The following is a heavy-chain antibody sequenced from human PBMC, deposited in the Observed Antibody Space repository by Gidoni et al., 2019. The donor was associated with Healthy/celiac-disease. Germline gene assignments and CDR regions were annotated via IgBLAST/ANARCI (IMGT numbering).Heavy chain of an antibody. V-gene: IGHV4-39*01. Sequence: QLQLQESGPGLVKPSETLSLTCTVSGGSISSSSYYWGWIRQPPGKGLEWIGSIYYSGSPYYNPSLKSRVTISVDTSKNQFSLKLSSVTAADTAVYYCARHLSGLRLGSLGYWYFDLWGRGTLVTVSS. CDR2: IYYSGSP. D-gene: IGHD3-16*01. CDR1: GGSISSSSYY. J-gene: IGHJ2*01. CDR3: ARHLSGLRLGSLGYWYFDL.